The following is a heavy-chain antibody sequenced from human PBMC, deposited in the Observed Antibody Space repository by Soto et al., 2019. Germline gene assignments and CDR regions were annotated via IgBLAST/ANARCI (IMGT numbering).Heavy chain of an antibody. CDR1: GYTFTSYG. D-gene: IGHD3-22*01. V-gene: IGHV1-18*01. CDR3: ARNYYDSSGYYQHFDFDY. CDR2: TSAYNGNT. J-gene: IGHJ4*02. Sequence: QVQLVQSGAEVKKPGASVKVSCKASGYTFTSYGISWVRQAPGQGLEWMGWTSAYNGNTNYAQKLQGRVTMTTDTSTSTAYMELRSLRSDDTAVYYCARNYYDSSGYYQHFDFDYWGQGTLVTVSS.